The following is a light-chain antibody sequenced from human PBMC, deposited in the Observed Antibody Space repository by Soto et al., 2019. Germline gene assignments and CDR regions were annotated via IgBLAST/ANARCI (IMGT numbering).Light chain of an antibody. CDR3: SSYTVSSAPVI. Sequence: QSVLTQPPSASGTPGQRVTISCSGSSSNIGSNYVYWYHQLPGTAPKLVIYRNNQRPSGVPDRISGSKSGTSASLAISGLRSEDEADYYCSSYTVSSAPVIFGGGTKVTVL. CDR1: SSNIGSNY. V-gene: IGLV1-47*01. J-gene: IGLJ2*01. CDR2: RNN.